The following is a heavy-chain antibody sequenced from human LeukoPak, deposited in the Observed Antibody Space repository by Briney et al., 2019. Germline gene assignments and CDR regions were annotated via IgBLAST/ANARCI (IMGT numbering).Heavy chain of an antibody. V-gene: IGHV6-1*01. CDR1: GDSVSSNSAA. J-gene: IGHJ5*02. D-gene: IGHD6-19*01. CDR3: ARDTGIAVTLLGPGWFDP. CDR2: TYYRSKWYN. Sequence: SQTLSLTCAISGDSVSSNSAAWNWIRQSPSRGLEWLGRTYYRSKWYNDYAVSVKSRITINPDTSKNQFSLQLNSVTPEDTAVYYCARDTGIAVTLLGPGWFDPWGQGTLVTVSS.